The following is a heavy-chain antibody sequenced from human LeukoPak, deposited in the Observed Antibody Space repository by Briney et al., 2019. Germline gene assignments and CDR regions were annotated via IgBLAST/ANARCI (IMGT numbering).Heavy chain of an antibody. Sequence: ASVKVSCKASGYTFTNYYMHWVRQAPGEGLEWMGIINPTGGSTSYAQKFQGRVTITADKSTSTAYMELSSLRSEDTAVYYCAREDRLGELSSWGQGTLVTVSS. CDR1: GYTFTNYY. V-gene: IGHV1-46*01. D-gene: IGHD3-16*02. CDR2: INPTGGST. J-gene: IGHJ5*02. CDR3: AREDRLGELSS.